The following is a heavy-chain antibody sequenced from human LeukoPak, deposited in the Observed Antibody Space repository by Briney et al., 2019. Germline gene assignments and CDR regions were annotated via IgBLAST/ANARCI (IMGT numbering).Heavy chain of an antibody. Sequence: GGSLRLSCAASGFTFSNYWMSWVRQAPGKGLEWVANIKEDGSAKYYVDSVKGRFTISRDNAKNSLYLQMNSLRAEDTAVYYCAELGITMIGGVWGKGTTVTISS. V-gene: IGHV3-7*01. CDR2: IKEDGSAK. J-gene: IGHJ6*04. CDR1: GFTFSNYW. D-gene: IGHD3-10*02. CDR3: AELGITMIGGV.